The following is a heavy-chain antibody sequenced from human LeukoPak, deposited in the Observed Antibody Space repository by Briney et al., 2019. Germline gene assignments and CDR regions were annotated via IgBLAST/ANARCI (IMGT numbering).Heavy chain of an antibody. CDR2: IRYDGSNK. CDR1: GFTFSSYG. CDR3: AKVEGYDYVWGSYRPNYFDY. Sequence: GGSLRLSCAASGFTFSSYGMHWVRQAPGKGLECVAFIRYDGSNKYYADSVKGRFTISRDNSKNTLYLQMNSLRAEDTAVYYCAKVEGYDYVWGSYRPNYFDYWGQGTLVTVSS. J-gene: IGHJ4*02. V-gene: IGHV3-30*02. D-gene: IGHD3-16*02.